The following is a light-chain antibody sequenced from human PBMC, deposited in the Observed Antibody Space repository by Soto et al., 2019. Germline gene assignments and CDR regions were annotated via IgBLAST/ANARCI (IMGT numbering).Light chain of an antibody. CDR3: QQYNSYPCT. CDR2: DAS. J-gene: IGKJ1*01. V-gene: IGKV1-5*01. Sequence: DIQMTQSPSTLSASVGDRVNITCRASQRIVVGLAWYQQKVGKAPKLLIYDASNLESGVPSRFSGSGSGTEFTLTISSLQPDDFATYYCQQYNSYPCTFGEGTKVEIK. CDR1: QRIVVG.